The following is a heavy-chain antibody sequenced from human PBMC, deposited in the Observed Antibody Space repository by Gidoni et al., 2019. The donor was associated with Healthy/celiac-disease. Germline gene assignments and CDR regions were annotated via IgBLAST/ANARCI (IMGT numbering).Heavy chain of an antibody. J-gene: IGHJ3*02. Sequence: EVQLVESVGGLVKPGGSLRLSCAASGFSFRSYSMNWVRQAPGKGLEWVSSMSSSSSYRYYADSVKGRFTISRDKAKNSLYLQMNSLGAEETAVYYCARDLRGIAAAGGAFDIWGQGTMVTVSS. V-gene: IGHV3-21*01. D-gene: IGHD6-13*01. CDR3: ARDLRGIAAAGGAFDI. CDR2: MSSSSSYR. CDR1: GFSFRSYS.